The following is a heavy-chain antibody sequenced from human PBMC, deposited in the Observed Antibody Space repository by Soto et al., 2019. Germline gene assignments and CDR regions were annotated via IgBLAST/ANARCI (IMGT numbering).Heavy chain of an antibody. CDR1: GYTFTNYG. V-gene: IGHV1-18*01. CDR2: ISTYNGDR. Sequence: QVLLVQSGAEVKKPGASEKVACKASGYTFTNYGISWVRQAPGQGLEWLGWISTYNGDRDFAQKVQGRVTMTTDTSTTTAYMELRSLRSDDTAVYYCARSRAGGTWQQYPSFYFDYWGQGALVTVYS. J-gene: IGHJ4*02. D-gene: IGHD6-13*01. CDR3: ARSRAGGTWQQYPSFYFDY.